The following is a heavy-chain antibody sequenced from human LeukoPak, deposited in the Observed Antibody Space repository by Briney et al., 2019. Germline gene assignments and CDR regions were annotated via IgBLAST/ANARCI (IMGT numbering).Heavy chain of an antibody. J-gene: IGHJ4*02. Sequence: GASVKVFCKAPGYRFISNYIQWVRQAPGLGPEWIGWMHPGNGNTRYAEKFQGRVTMTRDTSINTAYMDLSSLRSDDTAVYYCAREGSYCVGGDCYSFDFWGQGTLITVSS. CDR3: AREGSYCVGGDCYSFDF. D-gene: IGHD2-21*02. CDR2: MHPGNGNT. V-gene: IGHV1-2*02. CDR1: GYRFISNY.